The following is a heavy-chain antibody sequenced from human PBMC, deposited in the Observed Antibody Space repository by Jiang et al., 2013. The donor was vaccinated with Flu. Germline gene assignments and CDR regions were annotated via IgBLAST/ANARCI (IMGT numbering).Heavy chain of an antibody. CDR3: ARRWGVQGPYDY. J-gene: IGHJ4*02. CDR2: VDPSDSSA. Sequence: AEVKKPGEPLKISCKGSGYSFPNYWIAWVRQMPGKGLEWMGRVDPSDSSANYSPSFQGHATISADKSISTAYLQWSSLKASDTAMYYCARRWGVQGPYDYWGQGTLVTVSS. D-gene: IGHD3-16*01. CDR1: GYSFPNYW. V-gene: IGHV5-10-1*01.